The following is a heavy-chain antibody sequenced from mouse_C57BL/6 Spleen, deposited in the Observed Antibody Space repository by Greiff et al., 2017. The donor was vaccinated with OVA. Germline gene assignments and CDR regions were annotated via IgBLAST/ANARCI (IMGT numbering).Heavy chain of an antibody. CDR3: ARGIYYGNYWYYDV. J-gene: IGHJ1*03. Sequence: EVQLQQSGPELVKPGASVKISCKASGYSFTDYNLNWVKQSNGKRLEWIGVINPNYGTTIYNQKFKGKATLTVDQSSSAAYMRLNSRTSEDSAVYYCARGIYYGNYWYYDVWGKGTTVTVSS. CDR1: GYSFTDYN. V-gene: IGHV1-39*01. D-gene: IGHD2-1*01. CDR2: INPNYGTT.